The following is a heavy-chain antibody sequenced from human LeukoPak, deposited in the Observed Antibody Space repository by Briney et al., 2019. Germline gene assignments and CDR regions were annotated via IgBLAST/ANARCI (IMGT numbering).Heavy chain of an antibody. D-gene: IGHD5-12*01. CDR3: ATASGYARFDY. Sequence: GGSLRLSCAASGFTFSSYAMNWVRQAPGKGLEWVSIVSGDNTYYADSVKGRFTISRDNSRNTLYLQMNSLRAKDTAVYYCATASGYARFDYWGQGTLVTVSS. J-gene: IGHJ4*02. CDR1: GFTFSSYA. V-gene: IGHV3-23*01. CDR2: VSGDNT.